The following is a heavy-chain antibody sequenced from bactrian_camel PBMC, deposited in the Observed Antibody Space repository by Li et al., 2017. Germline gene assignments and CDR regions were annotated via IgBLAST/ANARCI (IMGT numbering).Heavy chain of an antibody. V-gene: IGHV3S35*01. D-gene: IGHD6*01. J-gene: IGHJ4*01. CDR3: ATHRTYGGSCPD. Sequence: DVQLVESGGGLVQPGGSLTLSCAASGFTFSSRALYWVRQAPGKGLDWVSLINEDGGTTYYADSVKGRFTISRDNAKNTVYLQMNSLKSEDTALYYCATHRTYGGSCPDWGQGTQVTVS. CDR2: INEDGGTT. CDR1: GFTFSSRA.